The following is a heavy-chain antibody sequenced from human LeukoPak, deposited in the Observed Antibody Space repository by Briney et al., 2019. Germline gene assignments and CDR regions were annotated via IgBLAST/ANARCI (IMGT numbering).Heavy chain of an antibody. CDR3: ATTYGDYVPPPY. CDR2: ISSAGTT. J-gene: IGHJ4*02. CDR1: GFTVSSSY. D-gene: IGHD4-17*01. Sequence: GGSLRLSCAASGFTVSSSYMSWVRQAPGKGLEWVSIISSAGTTYYADSVKGRFTISRDNSKNTVYLQVNSLRAEDTAVYYCATTYGDYVPPPYWGQGTLVTVSS. V-gene: IGHV3-66*01.